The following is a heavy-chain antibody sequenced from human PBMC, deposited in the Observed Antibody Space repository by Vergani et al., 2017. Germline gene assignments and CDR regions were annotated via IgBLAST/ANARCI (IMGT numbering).Heavy chain of an antibody. J-gene: IGHJ3*02. Sequence: EVQLLESGGGLVQPGGSLRLSCAASGFTFSSYAMSWVRQAPGKGLEWVSASSGSGGSTYYADSVKGRFTISRDNAKNSLYLQMNSLRAEDTAVYYCARDPPSQQLTYDAFDIWGQGTMVTVSS. CDR1: GFTFSSYA. CDR3: ARDPPSQQLTYDAFDI. CDR2: SSGSGGST. D-gene: IGHD6-13*01. V-gene: IGHV3-23*01.